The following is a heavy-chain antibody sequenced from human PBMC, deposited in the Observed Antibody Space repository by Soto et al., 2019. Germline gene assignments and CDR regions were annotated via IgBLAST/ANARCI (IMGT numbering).Heavy chain of an antibody. J-gene: IGHJ4*02. V-gene: IGHV1-18*01. CDR1: GYTFTSYG. D-gene: IGHD6-13*01. CDR2: ISAYNGNT. CDR3: ARDAAAGTLDY. Sequence: QVQLVQSGAEVKKPGASVKVSCKASGYTFTSYGISWVRQAPGQGLEWMGWISAYNGNTNHAQNLQGRVTVTTDTSTSTDYRELRSLRSDDTAVYYCARDAAAGTLDYWGQGTLVTVSS.